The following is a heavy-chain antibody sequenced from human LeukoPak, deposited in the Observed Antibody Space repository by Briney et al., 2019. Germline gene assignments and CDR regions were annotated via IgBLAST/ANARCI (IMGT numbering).Heavy chain of an antibody. CDR3: ARLDVQYSFEN. J-gene: IGHJ4*02. CDR1: GYTFTGFY. CDR2: INPNGGGT. V-gene: IGHV1-2*02. Sequence: ASVKVSCKASGYTFTGFYIHRVRQAPGQGPEWMGWINPNGGGTNYAQKFQGRVTMTRDTSISTVYMELSRLKSDDTAVYYCARLDVQYSFENWGRGTLVTVSS.